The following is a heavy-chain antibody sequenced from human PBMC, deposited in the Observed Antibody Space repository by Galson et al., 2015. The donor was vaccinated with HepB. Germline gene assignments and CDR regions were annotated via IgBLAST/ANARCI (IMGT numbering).Heavy chain of an antibody. CDR3: ARQMYFADYGDPGPPHWFDP. D-gene: IGHD4-17*01. CDR1: GGSISSSSYY. Sequence: LSLTCTVSGGSISSSSYYWGWIRQPPGKGLEWIGSIYYSGSTYYNPSLKSRVTISVDTSKNQFSLKLSSVTAADTAVYYCARQMYFADYGDPGPPHWFDPWGQGTLVTVSS. CDR2: IYYSGST. J-gene: IGHJ5*02. V-gene: IGHV4-39*01.